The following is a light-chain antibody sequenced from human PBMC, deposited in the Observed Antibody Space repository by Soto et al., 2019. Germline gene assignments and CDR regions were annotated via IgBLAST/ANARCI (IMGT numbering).Light chain of an antibody. CDR3: HQYNNWPRT. CDR2: GAS. Sequence: EMVMTQSPATLSVSPGERATLSCRARQSVSSNLAWYQQRPGQAPRLLIYGASTRATGIPAMFSGSGSGTQFTLTILSLQSEDFAVYYCHQYNNWPRTFGQGTKVEIK. CDR1: QSVSSN. J-gene: IGKJ1*01. V-gene: IGKV3-15*01.